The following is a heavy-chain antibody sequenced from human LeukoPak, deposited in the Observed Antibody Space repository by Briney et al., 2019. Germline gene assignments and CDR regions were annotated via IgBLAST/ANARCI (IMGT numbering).Heavy chain of an antibody. CDR2: ISAYNGNT. V-gene: IGHV1-18*01. CDR1: GYTFTSYG. J-gene: IGHJ4*02. CDR3: ARALSSGIAYYFDD. D-gene: IGHD6-13*01. Sequence: ASVKVSCKASGYTFTSYGISWVRQAPGQGLKWMGWISAYNGNTNYAHKLQGRVTMTTDTSTSTAYMELRSLRSDDTSVYYCARALSSGIAYYFDDWGQGTLVTVSS.